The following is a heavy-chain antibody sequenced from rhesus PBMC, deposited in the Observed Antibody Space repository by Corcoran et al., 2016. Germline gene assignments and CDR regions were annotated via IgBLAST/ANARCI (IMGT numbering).Heavy chain of an antibody. CDR1: GYPFTNYT. CDR3: TRTPPTTVSFDY. J-gene: IGHJ4*01. CDR2: ISPYNGNK. V-gene: IGHV1-180*01. D-gene: IGHD4-29*01. Sequence: QVQLVQSGSDIKQPGASLTLSCKSSGYPFTNYTIHWVRQSPGQDLEWLGLISPYNGNKGYAKNFQSRVTITTDTSTSTGYMELSSLRSEDTAVYYCTRTPPTTVSFDYWGQGVLVTVSS.